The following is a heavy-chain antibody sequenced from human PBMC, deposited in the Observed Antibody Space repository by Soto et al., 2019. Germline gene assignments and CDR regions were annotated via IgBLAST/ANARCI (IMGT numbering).Heavy chain of an antibody. Sequence: PVGSLRLSCAASGYTFSNYWVHWVRQAPGKGLVWVSRINSDGSSTNYADSAKGRFTISRDNAKNTLYLQMTSLRAEDTAVYYCPRAALGTSTWYDYWGQVTLVTVSS. CDR2: INSDGSST. D-gene: IGHD6-13*01. J-gene: IGHJ4*02. CDR1: GYTFSNYW. V-gene: IGHV3-74*01. CDR3: PRAALGTSTWYDY.